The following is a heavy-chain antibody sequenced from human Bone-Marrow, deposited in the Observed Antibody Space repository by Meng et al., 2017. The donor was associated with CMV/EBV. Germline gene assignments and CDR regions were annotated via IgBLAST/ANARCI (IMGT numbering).Heavy chain of an antibody. CDR2: TYYRSKWLT. D-gene: IGHD4/OR15-4a*01. CDR1: GDTVSSNFVA. CDR3: ARDGASGYHYCYGMDV. V-gene: IGHV6-1*01. Sequence: SQTLSLTCAISGDTVSSNFVAWSWIRQSPSRGLEWLGRTYYRSKWLTDYATSVKSRIIITPDTSKNQFSLQLKSVSPQDAAVYYCARDGASGYHYCYGMDVWGQGTTVTVSS. J-gene: IGHJ6*02.